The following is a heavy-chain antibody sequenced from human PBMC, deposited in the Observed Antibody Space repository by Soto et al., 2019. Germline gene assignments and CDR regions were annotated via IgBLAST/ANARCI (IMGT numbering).Heavy chain of an antibody. CDR3: ARVAVATFYFDY. V-gene: IGHV3-64*01. J-gene: IGHJ4*02. CDR2: ISSNGGST. CDR1: GFTFSSYA. D-gene: IGHD5-12*01. Sequence: PGGSLRLSCAASGFTFSSYAMHWVRQAPGKGLEYVSAISSNGGSTYYANSVKGRFTISRDNSKNTLYLQMGSLRAQEMAVYYCARVAVATFYFDYWGQGT.